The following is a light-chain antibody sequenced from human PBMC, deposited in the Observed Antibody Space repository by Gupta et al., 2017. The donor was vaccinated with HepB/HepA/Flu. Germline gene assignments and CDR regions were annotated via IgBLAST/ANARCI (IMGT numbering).Light chain of an antibody. Sequence: DIQMTQSPSTLSASVGDRVTITCRASLTIDTWMAWYQQKPGKAPRLIIYKASSLQSGVPSRFSGSGSGTEFILTISSLQPDDFATYYCQQYKNYPITFAGGTVLETK. CDR2: KAS. CDR3: QQYKNYPIT. CDR1: LTIDTW. V-gene: IGKV1-5*03. J-gene: IGKJ4*01.